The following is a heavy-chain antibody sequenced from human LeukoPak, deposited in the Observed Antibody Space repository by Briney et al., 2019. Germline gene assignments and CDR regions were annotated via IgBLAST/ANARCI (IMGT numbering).Heavy chain of an antibody. D-gene: IGHD3-22*01. Sequence: NPSETLSLTCTVSGGSISSYYWSWIRQPAGKGLEWIGRIYTSGSTNYNPSLKSRVTMSVDTSKNQFSLKLSSVTAADTAVYYCARDTPYYYDSSGYSRYFDYWGRGTLVTVSS. CDR3: ARDTPYYYDSSGYSRYFDY. CDR1: GGSISSYY. CDR2: IYTSGST. J-gene: IGHJ4*02. V-gene: IGHV4-4*07.